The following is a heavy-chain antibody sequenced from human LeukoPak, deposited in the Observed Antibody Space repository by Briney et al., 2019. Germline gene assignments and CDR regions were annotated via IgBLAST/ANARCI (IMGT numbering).Heavy chain of an antibody. CDR3: ARVPYYDILTGYQGILDY. Sequence: GSSVKVSCKASGGTFSSYAISWVRQAPGQGLEWMGGIIPIFGTANYAQKFQGRVTITADESTSTAYMELSSLRSEDTAVYYCARVPYYDILTGYQGILDYWGQGTLVTVSS. CDR2: IIPIFGTA. D-gene: IGHD3-9*01. J-gene: IGHJ4*02. V-gene: IGHV1-69*01. CDR1: GGTFSSYA.